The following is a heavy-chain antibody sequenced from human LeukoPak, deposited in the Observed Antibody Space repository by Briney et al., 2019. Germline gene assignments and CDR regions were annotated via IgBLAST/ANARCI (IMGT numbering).Heavy chain of an antibody. J-gene: IGHJ4*02. CDR3: ARAPYYSDCVVSHDED. Sequence: GGSLRLSCAASGFTFSSNYMSWVRQAPGKGLECVSVIFKDGTSYYTDSVKGRFTISRDNSKNTVYLQMNSLRAEDTAVYYCARAPYYSDCVVSHDEDWGQGTPVTVSS. V-gene: IGHV3-53*01. CDR2: IFKDGTS. CDR1: GFTFSSNY. D-gene: IGHD3-22*01.